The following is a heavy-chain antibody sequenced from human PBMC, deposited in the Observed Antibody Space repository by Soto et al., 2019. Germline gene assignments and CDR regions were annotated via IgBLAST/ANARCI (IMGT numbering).Heavy chain of an antibody. V-gene: IGHV3-23*01. CDR2: MPGIGGST. CDR3: GRSFSGYYYKGQL. CDR1: GFTFSSYG. J-gene: IGHJ1*01. Sequence: EVQLLESGGGLVQPGGSLRLSCGGSGFTFSSYGMSWVRQAPGKGLEWVSGMPGIGGSTYYADSVKGRFIISRDNSKSTLYLQMNSLRAEDTAVYYCGRSFSGYYYKGQLWGQGTLVTVSS. D-gene: IGHD3-22*01.